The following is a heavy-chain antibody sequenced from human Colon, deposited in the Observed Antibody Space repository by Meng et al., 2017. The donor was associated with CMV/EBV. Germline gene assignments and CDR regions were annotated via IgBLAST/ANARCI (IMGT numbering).Heavy chain of an antibody. Sequence: QLVECGGGLVQPGGSLRLSWAASGVTFSNYDMHWVRQGPGKSLVWVSRIQNDGSSTTYAESVKGRFSISRDNAKNTLYLQMNSLRAEDTAVYYCTRDFWGSLEYWGQGALVTVSS. J-gene: IGHJ4*02. CDR1: GVTFSNYD. CDR2: IQNDGSST. V-gene: IGHV3-74*01. CDR3: TRDFWGSLEY. D-gene: IGHD3-16*01.